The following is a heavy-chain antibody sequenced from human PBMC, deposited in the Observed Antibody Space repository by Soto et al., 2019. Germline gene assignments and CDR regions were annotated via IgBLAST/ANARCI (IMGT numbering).Heavy chain of an antibody. V-gene: IGHV1-69*01. J-gene: IGHJ4*02. D-gene: IGHD5-12*01. Sequence: QVQLVQSGAEVKKPGSSVKVSCKASGGTFSCYAISWVRQAPGQGLEWMGGIIPIFGTANYAQKFKVRVTITADESTSTAYMELSSMRSEDTAVYYCARESGDRDGYNELDYWGQGTLVTVSS. CDR1: GGTFSCYA. CDR3: ARESGDRDGYNELDY. CDR2: IIPIFGTA.